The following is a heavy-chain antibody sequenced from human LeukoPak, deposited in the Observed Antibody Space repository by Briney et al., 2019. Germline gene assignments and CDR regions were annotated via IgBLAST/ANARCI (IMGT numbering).Heavy chain of an antibody. J-gene: IGHJ4*02. Sequence: SETLSLTCTVSGGSISSGSYYWSWIRQPAGQGLEWIGRIYPSGSTNYNPSLKSRVTMSVDTSKNQFSLKLSSVTAADTAVYHCASLRERSYYARGFDYWGRGTLVTVSS. CDR2: IYPSGST. CDR3: ASLRERSYYARGFDY. CDR1: GGSISSGSYY. V-gene: IGHV4-61*02. D-gene: IGHD1-26*01.